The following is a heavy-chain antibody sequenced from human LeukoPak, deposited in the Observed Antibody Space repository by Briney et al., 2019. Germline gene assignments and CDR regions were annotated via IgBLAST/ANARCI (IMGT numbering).Heavy chain of an antibody. CDR2: IWYDGSNK. CDR3: ARDAYGDYYFDY. Sequence: GRSLRLSCAASGFTFSRHGMHWVRQAPGRGLEWVAVIWYDGSNKYYADSVKGRFTISRDSSKNTLYLQMNSLRAEDTAVYYCARDAYGDYYFDYWGQGTLVTVSS. J-gene: IGHJ4*02. CDR1: GFTFSRHG. V-gene: IGHV3-33*01. D-gene: IGHD4-17*01.